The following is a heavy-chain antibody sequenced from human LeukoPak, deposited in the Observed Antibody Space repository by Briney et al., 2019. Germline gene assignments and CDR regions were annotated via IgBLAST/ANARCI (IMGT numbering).Heavy chain of an antibody. D-gene: IGHD6-13*01. CDR3: AKVSSSGYSYGMDV. CDR2: LSGSGGTT. V-gene: IGHV3-23*01. Sequence: GGSLRLSCAASGFTFRSYAMTWVRQSPGKGLEWVSTLSGSGGTTYYADSVKGRFTISRDNSKSTLYLQMNSLRAEDTAVYYCAKVSSSGYSYGMDVWGQGTTVTVSS. J-gene: IGHJ6*02. CDR1: GFTFRSYA.